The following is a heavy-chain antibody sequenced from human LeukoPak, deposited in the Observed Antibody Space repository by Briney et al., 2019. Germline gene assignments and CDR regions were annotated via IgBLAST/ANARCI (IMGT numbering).Heavy chain of an antibody. CDR2: IYHSGNT. CDR3: ARQGNGHSRVDY. D-gene: IGHD5-24*01. CDR1: GGSFSGYY. V-gene: IGHV4-38-2*01. J-gene: IGHJ4*02. Sequence: SETLSLTCAVYGGSFSGYYWGWIRQPPGKGLEWIGSIYHSGNTYYNPSLKSRFTISIDTSKNQFFLKVNSVTAADTATYYCARQGNGHSRVDYWGQGTLVTVSS.